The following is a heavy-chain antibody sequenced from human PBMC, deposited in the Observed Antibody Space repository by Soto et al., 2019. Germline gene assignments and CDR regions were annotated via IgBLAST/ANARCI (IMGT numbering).Heavy chain of an antibody. CDR1: GFIFCNYP. Sequence: GGSLRLSCAAYGFIFCNYPMTWVRQAPGRGLEWVAGISGSGETPYYADSVKGRFTISRDNFQNTLHLHMSSLRADDTAVYYCAKDRRITMVRGFRRSVDHWGQGALVTVSA. J-gene: IGHJ4*02. D-gene: IGHD3-10*01. CDR2: ISGSGETP. V-gene: IGHV3-23*01. CDR3: AKDRRITMVRGFRRSVDH.